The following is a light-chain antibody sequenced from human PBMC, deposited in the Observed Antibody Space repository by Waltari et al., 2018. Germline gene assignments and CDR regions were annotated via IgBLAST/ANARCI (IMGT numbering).Light chain of an antibody. J-gene: IGKJ4*01. CDR2: ETS. V-gene: IGKV3-11*01. CDR3: QQRYNWPLT. CDR1: QSISIN. Sequence: EVVLTQSPATLSLSPGERATLSCRYSQSISINLAWYHQKPGQDPRLHIYETSNRSTGIPARFSDSGSGTDFTLTISSLEPEDFAVYYCQQRYNWPLTFGGGTKVEIK.